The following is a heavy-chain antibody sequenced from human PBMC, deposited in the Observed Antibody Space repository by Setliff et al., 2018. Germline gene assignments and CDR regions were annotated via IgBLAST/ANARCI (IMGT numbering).Heavy chain of an antibody. CDR1: GLTFTTFS. V-gene: IGHV1-18*01. CDR3: ASAEVVVAP. J-gene: IGHJ4*02. CDR2: ISPYNGYI. D-gene: IGHD2-15*01. Sequence: ASVKVSCKASGLTFTTFSISWVRQAPGQGLEWMGWISPYNGYIIYAHKFQGRVTITRDTSASTVYMELSSLRYEDTAVYYCASAEVVVAPWGQGTLVTVS.